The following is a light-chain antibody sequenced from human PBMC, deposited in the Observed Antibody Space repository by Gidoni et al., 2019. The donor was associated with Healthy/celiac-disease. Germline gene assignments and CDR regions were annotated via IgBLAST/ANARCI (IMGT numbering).Light chain of an antibody. J-gene: IGKJ1*01. CDR1: QSVSSSC. CDR2: GAS. V-gene: IGKV3-20*01. Sequence: IVLTQSPGTLSLSPGERATLSCRASQSVSSSCLAWYQQKPGQAPRLLIYGASSRATGIPERFSGSGSGTDFTLTISRLEPEDFAVYYCQQYGSSPETFGQGTKVEIK. CDR3: QQYGSSPET.